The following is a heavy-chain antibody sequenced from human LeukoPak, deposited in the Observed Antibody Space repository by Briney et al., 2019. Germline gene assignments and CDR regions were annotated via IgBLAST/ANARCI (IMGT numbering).Heavy chain of an antibody. CDR3: ARSSGASDY. D-gene: IGHD2-15*01. J-gene: IGHJ4*02. V-gene: IGHV5-51*01. CDR1: GYSFSTYW. CDR2: IYPRDSDT. Sequence: GESLKISCNGFGYSFSTYWIAWVRPMPGKGLEWVGIIYPRDSDTRYSPSFQGQVTISADKSISTAYLHWSSLKASDTAIYYCARSSGASDYWGQGTLVSVSS.